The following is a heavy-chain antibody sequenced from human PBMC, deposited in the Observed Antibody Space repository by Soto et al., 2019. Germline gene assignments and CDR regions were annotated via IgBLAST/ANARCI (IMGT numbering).Heavy chain of an antibody. CDR2: ISKSDYT. CDR1: GFAFNNYG. CDR3: AREDRIIIPAGSDL. Sequence: GGSLRLSCTVSGFAFNNYGINWVRQAPGKGLEWVSSISKSDYTYYSDSVKGRFAISRDNAKSSVSLQMNTLRVEATAVYYCAREDRIIIPAGSDLWGQGTTVTVSS. V-gene: IGHV3-21*01. J-gene: IGHJ6*02. D-gene: IGHD3-16*02.